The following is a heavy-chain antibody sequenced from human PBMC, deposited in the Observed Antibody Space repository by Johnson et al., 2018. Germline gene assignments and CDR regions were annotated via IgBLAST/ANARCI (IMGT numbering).Heavy chain of an antibody. V-gene: IGHV4-59*01. CDR1: DGSISSYY. Sequence: QVQLQESGPGLVKPSETLSLTCTVSDGSISSYYWTWIRQPPGKGLEWIGNINYRGSTNYNPSLKSRVTISVDTPKNQFSLKLGSVTAADAAVSYCARDHGRATLFGVEPTYYMDVWGKGTTVTVSS. J-gene: IGHJ6*03. D-gene: IGHD3-3*01. CDR3: ARDHGRATLFGVEPTYYMDV. CDR2: INYRGST.